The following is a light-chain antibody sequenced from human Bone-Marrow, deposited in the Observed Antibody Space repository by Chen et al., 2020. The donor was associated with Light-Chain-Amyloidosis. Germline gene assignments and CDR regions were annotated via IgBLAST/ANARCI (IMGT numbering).Light chain of an antibody. V-gene: IGLV6-57*01. CDR1: SGSIAPNY. CDR3: QSYQGSSQGV. CDR2: EDD. Sequence: NFMLTQPHSVSESPGKTVTISCTRSSGSIAPNYVQWYQQRPGSSPTTVIYEDDQRPSGVPDRFSGSIDRSSNSASLTISGLKTEDEADYYCQSYQGSSQGVFGGGTKLTVL. J-gene: IGLJ3*02.